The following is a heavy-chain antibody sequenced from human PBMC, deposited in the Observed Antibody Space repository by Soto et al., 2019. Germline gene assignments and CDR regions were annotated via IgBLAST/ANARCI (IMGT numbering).Heavy chain of an antibody. CDR2: MSGDGKTI. CDR1: GFTFSNYF. V-gene: IGHV3-74*01. D-gene: IGHD1-1*01. Sequence: HPGGSLRLSCAASGFTFSNYFMHWVRQVPGEGLVWVSRMSGDGKTISYADSVKGRFTISRDNAKNTLYLQMNSLRVEDTAVYYCARTYVPGIAGFDPWGQGXLVTVYS. J-gene: IGHJ5*02. CDR3: ARTYVPGIAGFDP.